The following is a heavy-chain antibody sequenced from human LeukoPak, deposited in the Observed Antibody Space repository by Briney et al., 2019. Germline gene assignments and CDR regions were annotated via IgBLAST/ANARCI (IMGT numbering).Heavy chain of an antibody. CDR1: GGTFSSYA. CDR2: IIPIFGTA. CDR3: ARDHYYYDSSGYSPYFDY. Sequence: ASVKVSCKASGGTFSSYAISWVRQAPGQGLEWMGGIIPIFGTANYAQKFQGRVTITADESTSTAYVELSNLRSEDTAVYYCARDHYYYDSSGYSPYFDYWGQGTLVTVSS. J-gene: IGHJ4*02. D-gene: IGHD3-22*01. V-gene: IGHV1-69*13.